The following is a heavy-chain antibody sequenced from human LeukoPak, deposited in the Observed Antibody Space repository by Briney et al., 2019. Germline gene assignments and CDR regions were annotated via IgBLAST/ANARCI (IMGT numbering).Heavy chain of an antibody. CDR3: ARGKDTSAYRALDS. V-gene: IGHV1-69*05. D-gene: IGHD3-22*01. J-gene: IGHJ4*02. CDR1: GDTFSSSA. CDR2: IIPIFGTT. Sequence: SVKVSCKASGDTFSSSAISWVRQAPGQGLEWMGGIIPIFGTTDYAQRFRGRITITTDESTSTAYMEISSLRSEDSAVYYCARGKDTSAYRALDSWGQGTLVTVSS.